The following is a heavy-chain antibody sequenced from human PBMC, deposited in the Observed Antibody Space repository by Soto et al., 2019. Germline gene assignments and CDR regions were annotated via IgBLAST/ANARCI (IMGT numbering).Heavy chain of an antibody. D-gene: IGHD6-6*01. CDR2: INYRWPA. CDR3: ANSFMSRPWFDT. V-gene: IGHV4-39*02. CDR1: GGSINNSTSF. Sequence: PXATLSLTFSVSGGSINNSTSFWGWLRQSPGKGLEWIATINYRWPAEYNPSLKSRVTISVDRSRNVLSLQMNYVTAPDTAVYYSANSFMSRPWFDTWGQGTLVTVPS. J-gene: IGHJ5*02.